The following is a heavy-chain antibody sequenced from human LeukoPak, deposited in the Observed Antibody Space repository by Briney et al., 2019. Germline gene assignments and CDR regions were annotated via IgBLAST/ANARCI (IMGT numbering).Heavy chain of an antibody. CDR1: GYTFTSYA. V-gene: IGHV7-4-1*02. CDR2: INTNTGNP. CDR3: ARALVVPAAEPTDYYYYGMDV. Sequence: RASVKVSCKASGYTFTSYAMNWVRQAPGQGLEWMGWINTNTGNPTYAQGFTGRFVFSLDTSVSTAYLQISSLKAEDTAVYYCARALVVPAAEPTDYYYYGMDVWGQGTTVTVSS. J-gene: IGHJ6*02. D-gene: IGHD2-2*01.